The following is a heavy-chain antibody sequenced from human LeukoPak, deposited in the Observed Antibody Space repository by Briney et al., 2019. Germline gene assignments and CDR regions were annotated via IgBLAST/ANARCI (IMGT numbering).Heavy chain of an antibody. CDR2: VSGSGGST. D-gene: IGHD3-10*01. J-gene: IGHJ3*02. Sequence: PGGSLRLSCAASGFTFSSYAMSWVRQAPGKGLEWVSGVSGSGGSTVYTDSVKGRFTISRDNSKNTLYLQMNSLRAEDTAVYYCAKEKGRDDGVAFDIWGQGTMVTVSS. CDR1: GFTFSSYA. CDR3: AKEKGRDDGVAFDI. V-gene: IGHV3-23*01.